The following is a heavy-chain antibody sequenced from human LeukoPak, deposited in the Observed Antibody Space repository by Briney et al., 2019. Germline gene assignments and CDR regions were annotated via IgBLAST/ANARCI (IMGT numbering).Heavy chain of an antibody. J-gene: IGHJ1*01. CDR3: AKDQGFYGSGSYKEYFQH. Sequence: PGGSLRLSCTTSGFNFRAYWMGWVRQAPGKGLEWVSAISGSGDSTYYADSVKGRFTTSRDNSKNTLYLQMNSLRAEDTAVYYCAKDQGFYGSGSYKEYFQHWGQGTLVTVSS. D-gene: IGHD3-10*01. V-gene: IGHV3-23*01. CDR1: GFNFRAYW. CDR2: ISGSGDST.